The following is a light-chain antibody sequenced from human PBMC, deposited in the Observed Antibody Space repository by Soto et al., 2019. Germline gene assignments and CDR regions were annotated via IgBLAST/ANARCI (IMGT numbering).Light chain of an antibody. CDR2: AAF. V-gene: IGKV1-39*01. CDR1: QSISNY. CDR3: QQSYSTLIT. J-gene: IGKJ5*01. Sequence: DIQMTQSPSSLSASVGDRVTITCRASQSISNYLNWYQQKPGKAPNLLIYAAFSLQSGVPSRFSGSGSGADFTLTISSLQPEDFATYYCQQSYSTLITFGQGTRLEIK.